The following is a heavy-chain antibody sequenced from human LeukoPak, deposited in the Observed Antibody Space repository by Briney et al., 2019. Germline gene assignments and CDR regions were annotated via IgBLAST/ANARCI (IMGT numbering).Heavy chain of an antibody. CDR2: IYTTGST. V-gene: IGHV4-61*02. J-gene: IGHJ3*02. D-gene: IGHD1-26*01. CDR1: GGSISSGSYY. Sequence: SETLSLTCTVSGGSISSGSYYWSWIRQPAGKGLEWIGRIYTTGSTNYNPSLKSRVTMSVDTSKNQFSLKLSPVTAADTAVYYCARDIGGATPLDAFDIWGQGTMVTVSS. CDR3: ARDIGGATPLDAFDI.